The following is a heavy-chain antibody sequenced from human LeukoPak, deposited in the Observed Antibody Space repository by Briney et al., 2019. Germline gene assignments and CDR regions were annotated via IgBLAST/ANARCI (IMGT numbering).Heavy chain of an antibody. V-gene: IGHV1-2*02. CDR2: INPNSGGT. D-gene: IGHD3-22*01. CDR1: GYTFTGYY. J-gene: IGHJ4*02. Sequence: ASVKVSCKASGYTFTGYYMHWVRQAPGQGLEWMGWINPNSGGTNYAQKFQGRVTMTRDTSISTAYMELSRLRSDDTAVYYCARDPDYYDSSGCYYWGQGTLVTVSS. CDR3: ARDPDYYDSSGCYY.